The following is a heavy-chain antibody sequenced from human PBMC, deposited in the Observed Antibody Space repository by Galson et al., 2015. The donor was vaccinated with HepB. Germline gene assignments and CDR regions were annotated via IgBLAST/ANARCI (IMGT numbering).Heavy chain of an antibody. D-gene: IGHD5-12*01. Sequence: SLRLSCAASGLTLSSYAMNWVRQAPGKGLEWVSAISGSGDSTYYADSVKGQFTISRDNSKNTLYLQMNSLIAEDTAVYYCAKDWEAYSCDGAFDIWGQGTMVTVSS. CDR1: GLTLSSYA. CDR2: ISGSGDST. J-gene: IGHJ3*02. V-gene: IGHV3-23*01. CDR3: AKDWEAYSCDGAFDI.